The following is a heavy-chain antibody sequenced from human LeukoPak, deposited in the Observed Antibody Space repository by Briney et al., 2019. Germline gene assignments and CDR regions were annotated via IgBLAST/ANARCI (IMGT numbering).Heavy chain of an antibody. D-gene: IGHD1-26*01. CDR1: GFAFTAYW. V-gene: IGHV3-7*01. CDR2: LNQDGSKK. Sequence: PGGSLRLSCAASGFAFTAYWMTWVRQAPGKGLECVAHLNQDGSKKYYVDSVKGRFTISRDNAKKSLYLQMNSLRAEDTAVYYCAIETLRELPGRWGQGTLVTVSS. J-gene: IGHJ4*02. CDR3: AIETLRELPGR.